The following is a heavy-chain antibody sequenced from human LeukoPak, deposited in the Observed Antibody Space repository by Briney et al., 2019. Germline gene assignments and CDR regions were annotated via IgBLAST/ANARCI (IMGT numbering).Heavy chain of an antibody. J-gene: IGHJ6*02. CDR1: GFSFGDYS. CDR3: TREPVMIEGV. V-gene: IGHV3-49*03. Sequence: PGRSLRLSCTGSGFSFGDYSMTWIRQAPGKGLEWVGFIRNRADGGTTECAASVKDRFTISRDDSTSIAYLHMNSLKIEDAGVYYCTREPVMIEGVWGQGTPVTASS. CDR2: IRNRADGGTT. D-gene: IGHD3-16*01.